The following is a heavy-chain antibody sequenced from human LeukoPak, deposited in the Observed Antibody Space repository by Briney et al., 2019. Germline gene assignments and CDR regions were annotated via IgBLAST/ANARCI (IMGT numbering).Heavy chain of an antibody. Sequence: SETLSLTCTVSGGSISSYYWSWIRQPPGKGLEWVGDIYYSGSTNYNPSLKRRVIISVDTSKNQFSLKLSSVTAADTAVYYCAREVGYGSGSYYDYWGQGTLVTVSS. D-gene: IGHD3-10*01. V-gene: IGHV4-59*01. J-gene: IGHJ4*02. CDR3: AREVGYGSGSYYDY. CDR1: GGSISSYY. CDR2: IYYSGST.